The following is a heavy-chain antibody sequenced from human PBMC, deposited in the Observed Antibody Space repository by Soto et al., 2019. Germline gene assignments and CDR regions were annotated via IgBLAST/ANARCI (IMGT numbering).Heavy chain of an antibody. CDR1: GGTFSSYA. V-gene: IGHV1-69*01. Sequence: QVQLVQSGAEVKKPGSSVKVSCKAPGGTFSSYAISWVRQAPGQGLEWMGGIIPIFGTANYAQKFQGRVTITADESTRTAYMELSSLRSEDTAVYYCARPRLHPNWFDPWGQGTLVTVSS. CDR3: ARPRLHPNWFDP. D-gene: IGHD4-4*01. CDR2: IIPIFGTA. J-gene: IGHJ5*02.